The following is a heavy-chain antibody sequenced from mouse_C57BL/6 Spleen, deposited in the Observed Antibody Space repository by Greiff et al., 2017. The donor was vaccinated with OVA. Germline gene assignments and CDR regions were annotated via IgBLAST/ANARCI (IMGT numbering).Heavy chain of an antibody. Sequence: QVQLKESGPGILQPSQTLSLTCSFSGFSLSTFGMGVGWIRQPSGKGLEWLAHIWWDDDKYYNPALKSRLTISKDTSKNQVFLKIANVDTVDTATYYCARIEENGSSLYYFDYWGQGTTLTVSS. D-gene: IGHD1-1*01. CDR1: GFSLSTFGMG. J-gene: IGHJ2*01. CDR2: IWWDDDK. CDR3: ARIEENGSSLYYFDY. V-gene: IGHV8-8*01.